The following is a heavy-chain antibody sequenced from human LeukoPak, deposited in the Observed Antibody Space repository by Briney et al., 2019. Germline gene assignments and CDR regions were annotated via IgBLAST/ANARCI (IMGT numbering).Heavy chain of an antibody. V-gene: IGHV7-4-1*02. Sequence: ASVKVSCKASGYTFTSYGMNWVRQAPGQGLEWMGWINTNTGNPTYAQGFTGRFVFSLDTSVSTAYLQISSLKAEDTAVYYCARGGSSSWYDYFDYWGQGTLVTVSS. D-gene: IGHD6-13*01. J-gene: IGHJ4*02. CDR3: ARGGSSSWYDYFDY. CDR1: GYTFTSYG. CDR2: INTNTGNP.